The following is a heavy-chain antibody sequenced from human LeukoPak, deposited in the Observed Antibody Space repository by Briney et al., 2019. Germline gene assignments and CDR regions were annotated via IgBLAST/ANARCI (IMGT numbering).Heavy chain of an antibody. Sequence: SVKVSCKASGGTFSSYAISWVRQAPGQGLEWMGGIIPIFGTANYAQKFQGRVTITTDESTSTAYMELSSLRSEDTAVYYCASAYYYDSRDKGWFDPWGQGTLVTVFS. D-gene: IGHD3-22*01. CDR2: IIPIFGTA. J-gene: IGHJ5*02. CDR1: GGTFSSYA. V-gene: IGHV1-69*05. CDR3: ASAYYYDSRDKGWFDP.